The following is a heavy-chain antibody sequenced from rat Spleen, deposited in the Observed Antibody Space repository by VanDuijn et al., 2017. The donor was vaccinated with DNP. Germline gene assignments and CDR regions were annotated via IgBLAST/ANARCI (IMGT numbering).Heavy chain of an antibody. CDR1: GFTFSDYN. CDR3: TTHGSIATISTGAMDV. CDR2: ISYDGSST. D-gene: IGHD1-2*01. J-gene: IGHJ4*01. V-gene: IGHV5-7*01. Sequence: EVQLVESGGGLVQPGRSLKLSCAASGFTFSDYNMAWVRQAPKKGLEWVATISYDGSSTYYRDSVKGRFTISRDNAKNTLYLQMDSLRSEDTATYYCTTHGSIATISTGAMDVWGQGTSVTVSS.